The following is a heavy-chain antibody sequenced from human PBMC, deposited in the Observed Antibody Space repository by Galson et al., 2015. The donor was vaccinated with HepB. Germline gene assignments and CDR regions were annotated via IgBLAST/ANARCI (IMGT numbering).Heavy chain of an antibody. CDR2: IKEDGSGK. CDR1: GFIFSSYW. V-gene: IGHV3-7*05. D-gene: IGHD7-27*01. CDR3: ARLGWGYYHYGMDV. Sequence: SLRLSCAASGFIFSSYWMNWVRQAPGKGLEWVANIKEDGSGKYYVDSVKGRFTISRDNAKNSLYLQMNSPRAEDTAVYYCARLGWGYYHYGMDVWGQGTTVTVSS. J-gene: IGHJ6*02.